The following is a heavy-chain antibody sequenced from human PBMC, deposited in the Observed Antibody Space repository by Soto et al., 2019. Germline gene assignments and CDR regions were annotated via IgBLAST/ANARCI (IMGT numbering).Heavy chain of an antibody. Sequence: EVQLLESGGGLVQPGGSLRLSCAASGFTFSNYAMNWVRQAPGKGLEWVSAISGSGSTYYAASVKGRFTISRDNSKNTLYLQMNSMRADDTAGYYCAKVPRRLDYFDYWGPGALFTVSS. D-gene: IGHD5-12*01. V-gene: IGHV3-23*01. CDR3: AKVPRRLDYFDY. CDR2: ISGSGST. J-gene: IGHJ4*02. CDR1: GFTFSNYA.